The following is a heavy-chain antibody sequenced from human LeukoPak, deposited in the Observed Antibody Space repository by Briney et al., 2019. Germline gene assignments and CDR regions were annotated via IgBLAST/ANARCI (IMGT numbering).Heavy chain of an antibody. V-gene: IGHV1-24*01. D-gene: IGHD6-13*01. J-gene: IGHJ4*02. CDR2: FDPEDGET. Sequence: GAPVKVPCKVSGYTLTELSMHWVRQAPGKGLEWMGGFDPEDGETIYAQKFQGRVTMTEDTSTDTAYMELSSLRSEDTAVYYCATWLYSIAAAGYDYWGQGTLVTVSS. CDR3: ATWLYSIAAAGYDY. CDR1: GYTLTELS.